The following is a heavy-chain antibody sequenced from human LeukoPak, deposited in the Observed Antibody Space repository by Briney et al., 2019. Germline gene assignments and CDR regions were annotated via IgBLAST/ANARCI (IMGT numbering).Heavy chain of an antibody. V-gene: IGHV4-4*08. Sequence: PSETLSLTCTVSGGSTSSYYWSWIRQPPGKGLEWIGRIFTSGIISGNTNYNPSLESRVTISIDTSKNQFSLRLNSVTAADTAMYYCAKSGGYGLIDYWGQGTRVTVSS. CDR2: IFTSGIISGNT. CDR3: AKSGGYGLIDY. CDR1: GGSTSSYY. J-gene: IGHJ4*02. D-gene: IGHD1-26*01.